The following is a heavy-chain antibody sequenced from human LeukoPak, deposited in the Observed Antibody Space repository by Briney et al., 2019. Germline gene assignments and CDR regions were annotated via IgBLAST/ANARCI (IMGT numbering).Heavy chain of an antibody. J-gene: IGHJ6*03. V-gene: IGHV3-30-3*01. D-gene: IGHD2-2*01. Sequence: PGGSLRLSCAASGFTFSSYAMHWVRQAPGKGLEWVAVISYDGSNKYYADSVKGRFTISRDNSKNTLYLQMNSLRAEDTAVYYCARVVRYCSSTSCYPMVGYMDVWGKGTTVTVSS. CDR2: ISYDGSNK. CDR3: ARVVRYCSSTSCYPMVGYMDV. CDR1: GFTFSSYA.